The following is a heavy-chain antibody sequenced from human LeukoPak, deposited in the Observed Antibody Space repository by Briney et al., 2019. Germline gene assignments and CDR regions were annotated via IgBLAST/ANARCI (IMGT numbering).Heavy chain of an antibody. Sequence: PSETLSLTCTVSGGSISSGYYWGWIRQPPGKGLEWIGSIYHSGSTYYNPSLKSRVTISVDTSKNQFSLKLSSVTAADTAVYYCATLSLDSSGYHDYWGQGTLVTVSS. V-gene: IGHV4-38-2*02. J-gene: IGHJ4*02. CDR2: IYHSGST. CDR1: GGSISSGYY. D-gene: IGHD3-22*01. CDR3: ATLSLDSSGYHDY.